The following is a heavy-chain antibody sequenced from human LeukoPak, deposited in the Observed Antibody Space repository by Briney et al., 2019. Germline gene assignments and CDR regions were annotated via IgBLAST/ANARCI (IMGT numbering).Heavy chain of an antibody. Sequence: GGSLRLSCEASGFTFSTQAMNWLRQTRGKGLEWLSVISGDVQTTTYASSVNGRFTISRDNSKNTLYLEMNSLRVEDTAIYYCAKDGYYSSANHFARLHFDLWGRGTRVTVSS. CDR2: ISGDVQTT. J-gene: IGHJ2*01. V-gene: IGHV3-23*01. CDR1: GFTFSTQA. D-gene: IGHD3-3*01. CDR3: AKDGYYSSANHFARLHFDL.